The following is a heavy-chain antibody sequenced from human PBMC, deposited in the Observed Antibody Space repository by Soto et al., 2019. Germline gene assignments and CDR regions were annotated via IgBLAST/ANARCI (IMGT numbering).Heavy chain of an antibody. D-gene: IGHD6-19*01. CDR3: ARDGGIAVAGSEVHYYGMDV. Sequence: GASVKVSCKASGGTFSSYTISWVRQAPGQGLEWMGRIIPILGIANYAQKFQGRVTITTDTSTSTAYMELSSLRSEDTAVYYCARDGGIAVAGSEVHYYGMDVWGQGTTVTVSS. J-gene: IGHJ6*02. CDR2: IIPILGIA. CDR1: GGTFSSYT. V-gene: IGHV1-69*04.